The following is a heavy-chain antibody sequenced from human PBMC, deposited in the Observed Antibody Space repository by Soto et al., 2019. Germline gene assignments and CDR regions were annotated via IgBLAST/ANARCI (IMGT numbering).Heavy chain of an antibody. CDR2: ISSSSSTI. D-gene: IGHD3-22*01. CDR1: GFTFSSYS. Sequence: GGSLRLSWAASGFTFSSYSMNWVRQAPGKGLEWVSYISSSSSTIYYADSVKGRFTISRDNAKNSLYLQMNSLRDEDTAVYYCARARPYYYDSSGYSPAYGMDVWGQGTTVTVSS. V-gene: IGHV3-48*02. CDR3: ARARPYYYDSSGYSPAYGMDV. J-gene: IGHJ6*02.